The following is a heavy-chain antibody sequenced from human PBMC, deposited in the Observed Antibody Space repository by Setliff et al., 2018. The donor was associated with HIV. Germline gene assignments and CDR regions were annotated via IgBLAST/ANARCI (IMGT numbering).Heavy chain of an antibody. CDR3: ARDYLHVFDI. CDR1: GYTFTDNY. Sequence: GASVKVSCKASGYTFTDNYIHWVRQAPGQGLEWMGWINSASGGTNYAQNFQGRATVTRDTSINTAYVELNSLKSDDTAVYYCARDYLHVFDIWGQGTMVTVSS. J-gene: IGHJ3*02. V-gene: IGHV1-2*02. CDR2: INSASGGT.